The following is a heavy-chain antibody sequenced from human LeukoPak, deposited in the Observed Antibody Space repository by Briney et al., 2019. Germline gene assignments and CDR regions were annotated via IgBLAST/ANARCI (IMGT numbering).Heavy chain of an antibody. Sequence: GGSLRLSCAASGFTFDDYGMSWVRQAPGKGLEWVSGINWNGGSTGYADSVKGRSTISRDNAKNSLYLQMNSLRAEDTALYYCAKSGSYASFFDYWGQGTLVTVSS. CDR2: INWNGGST. V-gene: IGHV3-20*04. D-gene: IGHD1-26*01. CDR3: AKSGSYASFFDY. CDR1: GFTFDDYG. J-gene: IGHJ4*02.